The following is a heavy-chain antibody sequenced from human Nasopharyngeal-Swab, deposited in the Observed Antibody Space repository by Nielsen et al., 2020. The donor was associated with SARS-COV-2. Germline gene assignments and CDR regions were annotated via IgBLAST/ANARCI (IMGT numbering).Heavy chain of an antibody. CDR3: ARGIVVALDY. Sequence: SETLSLTCTVSGGSISRYYWSWIRQPPGKGLEWIGYIYYSGSTNYNPSLKSRVTISVDTSKNQFSLKLSSVTAADTAVYYCARGIVVALDYWGQGTLVTVSS. CDR1: GGSISRYY. V-gene: IGHV4-59*01. D-gene: IGHD3-22*01. CDR2: IYYSGST. J-gene: IGHJ4*02.